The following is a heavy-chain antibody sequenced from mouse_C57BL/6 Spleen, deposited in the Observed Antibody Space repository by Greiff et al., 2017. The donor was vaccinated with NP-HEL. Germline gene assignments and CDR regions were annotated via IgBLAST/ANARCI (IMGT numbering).Heavy chain of an antibody. V-gene: IGHV1-55*01. CDR1: GYTFTSYW. CDR3: ARSALPYEYFDY. Sequence: QVQLKQPGAELVKPGASVKMSCKASGYTFTSYWITWVKQRPGQGLEWIGDIYPGSGSTNYNEKFKSKATLTVYTSSSTAYMQLSSLTSEDSAVYYCARSALPYEYFDYWGQGTTLTVSS. J-gene: IGHJ2*01. CDR2: IYPGSGST. D-gene: IGHD2-3*01.